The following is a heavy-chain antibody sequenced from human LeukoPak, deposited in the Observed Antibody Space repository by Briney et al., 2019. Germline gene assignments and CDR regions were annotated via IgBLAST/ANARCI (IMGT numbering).Heavy chain of an antibody. CDR2: IIPIFGTA. V-gene: IGHV1-69*13. D-gene: IGHD4-23*01. CDR1: GGTFSSYA. Sequence: SVKVSCKASGGTFSSYAISWVRQAPGQGLEWMGGIIPIFGTANYAQKFQGRVTITADESTSTAYMELSSLRSEDTAVYYCATVVTYYYYYMDVWGKGTTVTVSS. CDR3: ATVVTYYYYYMDV. J-gene: IGHJ6*03.